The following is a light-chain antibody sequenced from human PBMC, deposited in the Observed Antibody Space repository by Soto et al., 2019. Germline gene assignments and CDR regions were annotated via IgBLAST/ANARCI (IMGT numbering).Light chain of an antibody. CDR2: EGN. CDR3: CSYAGNSSYV. CDR1: SSDVGSSNL. Sequence: QSALTQPASVSGSPGQSITISCTGTSSDVGSSNLVSWYLQHPGNAPKIVIYEGNKRPSGVSNRFSGSKSGDTASLTISGLQAEDEADYYCCSYAGNSSYVFGTGTKLTVL. V-gene: IGLV2-23*01. J-gene: IGLJ1*01.